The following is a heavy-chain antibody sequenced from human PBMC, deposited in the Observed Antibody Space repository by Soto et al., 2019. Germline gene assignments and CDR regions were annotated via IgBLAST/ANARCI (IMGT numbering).Heavy chain of an antibody. V-gene: IGHV4-61*01. D-gene: IGHD4-4*01. Sequence: CETQSHTKTVSGGYVRGRSDYWSWNRQSPGKGLEWVGYIYYTGSTNYNPSLKSRVTISIDTSKNQFSLRLTSVTAADTAIYYCARGDTRYRNFDYWGQGALVTGSS. CDR1: GGYVRGRSDY. CDR2: IYYTGST. CDR3: ARGDTRYRNFDY. J-gene: IGHJ4*02.